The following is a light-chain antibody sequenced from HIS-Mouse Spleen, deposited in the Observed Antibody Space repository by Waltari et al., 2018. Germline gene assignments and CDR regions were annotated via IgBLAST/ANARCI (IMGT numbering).Light chain of an antibody. CDR3: QQLNSYPLYT. CDR1: QGISSY. CDR2: AAS. Sequence: DIQLTQSPSFLSASVGDRVTITCRASQGISSYLAWYQQKPGKAPKLLIYAASTLQSEVPSRFSGSGSGTEFTLTISSLQPEDFATYYCQQLNSYPLYTFGQGTKLEIK. J-gene: IGKJ2*01. V-gene: IGKV1-9*01.